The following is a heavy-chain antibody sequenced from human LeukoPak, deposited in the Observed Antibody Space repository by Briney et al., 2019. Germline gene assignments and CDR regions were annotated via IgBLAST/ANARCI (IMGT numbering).Heavy chain of an antibody. Sequence: PSETLSLTCTVSGGSISTYYWTWIRQPPGKGLEWIGYIFYSGSTNYNPSLKSRVTISVDTSKNHFSLRLSSVTAADTAVYYCAREGIAAAAFDYWGQGTLVTVSA. CDR3: AREGIAAAAFDY. CDR2: IFYSGST. CDR1: GGSISTYY. D-gene: IGHD6-13*01. J-gene: IGHJ4*02. V-gene: IGHV4-59*01.